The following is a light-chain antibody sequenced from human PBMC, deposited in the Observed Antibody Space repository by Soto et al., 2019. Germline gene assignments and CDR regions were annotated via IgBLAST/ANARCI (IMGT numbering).Light chain of an antibody. J-gene: IGKJ3*01. CDR1: QSVNLN. Sequence: EIMMTQSPGTLSVSPGEGATPSCTASQSVNLNLDWYQQKPGQPPRLLLYGASTRATGIPVRFRGSGSGTEFTLTISSLQSEDSAVYYCHQYNSWPRGTFGPGTKVEIK. CDR2: GAS. CDR3: HQYNSWPRGT. V-gene: IGKV3-15*01.